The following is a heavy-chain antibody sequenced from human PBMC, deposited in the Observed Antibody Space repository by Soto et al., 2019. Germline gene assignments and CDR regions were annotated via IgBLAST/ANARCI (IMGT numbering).Heavy chain of an antibody. CDR1: GFTFSSYA. Sequence: QVQLVXSGGGVVQPGXSLRXSCAASGFTFSSYAMHWVRQAPGKGXXWXXVISYDGSNKYYADSVKGRFXISXXXXXXXXXXXXXXXXXXXTAVYYCARDNGYSYGFNYYGMDVWGQGTTVTVSS. V-gene: IGHV3-30-3*01. D-gene: IGHD5-18*01. J-gene: IGHJ6*02. CDR3: ARDNGYSYGFNYYGMDV. CDR2: ISYDGSNK.